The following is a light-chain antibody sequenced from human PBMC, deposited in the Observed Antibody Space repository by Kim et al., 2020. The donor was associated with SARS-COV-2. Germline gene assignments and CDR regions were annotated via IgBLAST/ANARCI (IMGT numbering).Light chain of an antibody. Sequence: SASVGDRVTITCRASQSISSWLAWYQQKPRKAPKLLIYDASSLESGVPSRFSGSGSGTEFTLTISSLQPDDFATYYCQQYNSYSYTFGQGTKLEI. CDR3: QQYNSYSYT. CDR1: QSISSW. CDR2: DAS. V-gene: IGKV1-5*01. J-gene: IGKJ2*01.